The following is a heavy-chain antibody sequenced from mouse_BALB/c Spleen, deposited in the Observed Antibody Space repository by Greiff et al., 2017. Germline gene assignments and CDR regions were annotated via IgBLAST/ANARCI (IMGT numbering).Heavy chain of an antibody. V-gene: IGHV5-6-5*01. CDR2: ISSGGST. J-gene: IGHJ1*01. CDR1: GFTFSSYA. Sequence: EVKLVESGGGLVKPGGSLKLSCAASGFTFSSYAMSWVRQTPEKRLEWVASISSGGSTYYPDSVKGRFTISRDNARNILYLQMSSLRSEDTAMYYCARERVTATWYFDVWGAGTTVTVSS. CDR3: ARERVTATWYFDV. D-gene: IGHD2-2*01.